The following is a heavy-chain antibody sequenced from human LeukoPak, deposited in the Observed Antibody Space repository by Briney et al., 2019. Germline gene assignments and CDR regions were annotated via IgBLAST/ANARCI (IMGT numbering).Heavy chain of an antibody. D-gene: IGHD3-10*01. V-gene: IGHV4-39*07. CDR1: GASISSSPHY. J-gene: IGHJ5*02. CDR2: IYYSGST. CDR3: ARDQSVDYYGSGSLSQFDP. Sequence: PSETLSLTCTVSGASISSSPHYWGWIRQPPGKGLEWLGSIYYSGSTYYNPSLKSRVTISVDTSKNQFSLKLSSVTAADTAVYYCARDQSVDYYGSGSLSQFDPWGQGTLVTVSS.